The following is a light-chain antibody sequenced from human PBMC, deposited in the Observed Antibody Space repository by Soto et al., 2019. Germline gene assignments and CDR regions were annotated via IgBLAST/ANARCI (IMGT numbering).Light chain of an antibody. CDR3: AAWDDSLNGPV. Sequence: QSVLTQPPSASGTPGQRVPISCSGSSSNIGSNTVNWYQQLPGTAPKLHIYSNNQRPSGVPDRFSGSKSGTSASLAISGLQSEDEADYYCAAWDDSLNGPVFGGGTKVTVL. V-gene: IGLV1-44*01. CDR2: SNN. J-gene: IGLJ2*01. CDR1: SSNIGSNT.